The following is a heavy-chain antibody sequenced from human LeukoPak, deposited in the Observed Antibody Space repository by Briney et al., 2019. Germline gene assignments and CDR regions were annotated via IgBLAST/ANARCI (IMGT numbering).Heavy chain of an antibody. Sequence: SVKVSCKASGGTFSSYAISWVRQAPGQGLEWMGRIIPIFGTANYAQKFQGRVTITTDESTSTAYMELSSLRSEDTAVYYCARELAGDSWSGYHLHRWFDPWGQGTLVTVSS. V-gene: IGHV1-69*05. CDR2: IIPIFGTA. CDR3: ARELAGDSWSGYHLHRWFDP. J-gene: IGHJ5*02. CDR1: GGTFSSYA. D-gene: IGHD3-3*01.